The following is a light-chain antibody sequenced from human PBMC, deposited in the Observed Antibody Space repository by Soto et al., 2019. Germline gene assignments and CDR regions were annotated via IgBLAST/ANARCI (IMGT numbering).Light chain of an antibody. J-gene: IGKJ1*01. Sequence: ETVFTQSPGTRSLSPGERATLSCRARQSVTSSHLTWYQHKPGQAPRLLIYGASSRATGIPDRFSGSGSGTDFTLTISRLEPEDFALYYCQQFASSPWTFGQGTKVEIK. CDR2: GAS. CDR3: QQFASSPWT. CDR1: QSVTSSH. V-gene: IGKV3-20*01.